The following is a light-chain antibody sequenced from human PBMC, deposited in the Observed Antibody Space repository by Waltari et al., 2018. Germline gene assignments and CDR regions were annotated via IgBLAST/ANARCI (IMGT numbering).Light chain of an antibody. Sequence: QSVLTQPPSVSAAPGQQVTISCSGSSPNIGNNYVSWYQHLPGTAPKLLIYDNNMRPSGIPDRFSGSKSGTSATLDITGLQTGDEADYYCATWDNSLSAGVFGGGTKLTVL. CDR1: SPNIGNNY. V-gene: IGLV1-51*01. J-gene: IGLJ2*01. CDR3: ATWDNSLSAGV. CDR2: DNN.